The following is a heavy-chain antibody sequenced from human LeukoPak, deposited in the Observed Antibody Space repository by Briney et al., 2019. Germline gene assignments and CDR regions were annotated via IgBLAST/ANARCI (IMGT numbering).Heavy chain of an antibody. V-gene: IGHV3-53*01. D-gene: IGHD6-19*01. J-gene: IGHJ6*03. Sequence: GGSLRLSCAASGFTVSSNYMSWVRQAPGKGLEWVSVIYSGGSTYYADSVKGRFTISRDNSKNTLYLQMNSLRAEDTAVYYCARVLAVAGGYYYMDVWGKGTTVTVSS. CDR2: IYSGGST. CDR1: GFTVSSNY. CDR3: ARVLAVAGGYYYMDV.